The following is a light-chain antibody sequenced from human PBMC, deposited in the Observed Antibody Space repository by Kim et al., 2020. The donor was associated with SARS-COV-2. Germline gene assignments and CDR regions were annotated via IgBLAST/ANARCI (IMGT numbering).Light chain of an antibody. CDR2: GNS. J-gene: IGLJ3*02. Sequence: RGTISCTGSSPNIGAGYDVNWYQQLPGTAPKLLIYGNSNRPSGVPDRFSGSKSGTSASLAITGLQAEDEADYYCQSYDSSLSGWVFGGGTQLTVL. V-gene: IGLV1-40*01. CDR3: QSYDSSLSGWV. CDR1: SPNIGAGYD.